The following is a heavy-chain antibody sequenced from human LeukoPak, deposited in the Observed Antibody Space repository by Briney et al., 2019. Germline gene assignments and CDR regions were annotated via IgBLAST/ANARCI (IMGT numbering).Heavy chain of an antibody. D-gene: IGHD4-17*01. Sequence: ASEKVSRKASGYTFTSYGISWVRQATGQGLEWMGWISAYNGNTNYAQKLQGRVTMTTDTSTSTGYMRLRSLISDDTAVFYCWRGYGDYYFDYWGQGTLVTVSS. CDR2: ISAYNGNT. J-gene: IGHJ4*02. CDR3: WRGYGDYYFDY. V-gene: IGHV1-18*04. CDR1: GYTFTSYG.